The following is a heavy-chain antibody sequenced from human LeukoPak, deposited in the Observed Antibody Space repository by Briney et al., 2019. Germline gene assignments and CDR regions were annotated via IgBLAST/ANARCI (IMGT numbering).Heavy chain of an antibody. CDR3: VKADNSGYYYGYFQH. CDR1: GFTFNTYT. J-gene: IGHJ1*01. CDR2: ITTNGGST. V-gene: IGHV3-64D*06. Sequence: HTGGSLRLSCSASGFTFNTYTMHWVRQAPGMGLEYVSAITTNGGSTYYADSVKGRFTISRDNSKNTLYLQMSSLRTEDTAVYYCVKADNSGYYYGYFQHWGQGTLVTVSS. D-gene: IGHD3-22*01.